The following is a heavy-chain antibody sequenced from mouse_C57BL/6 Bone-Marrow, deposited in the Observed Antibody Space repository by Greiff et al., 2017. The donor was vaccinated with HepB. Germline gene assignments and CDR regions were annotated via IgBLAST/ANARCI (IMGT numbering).Heavy chain of an antibody. D-gene: IGHD1-1*01. Sequence: QVQLQQSGAELVRPGASVTLSCKASGYTFTDYEMHWVKQTPVHGLEWIGAIDPETGGTAYNQKFKGKAILTADKSSSTAYMELRSLTSEDSAVYYCTRYYGSPHWYFDVWGTGTTVTVSS. CDR1: GYTFTDYE. V-gene: IGHV1-15*01. CDR2: IDPETGGT. J-gene: IGHJ1*03. CDR3: TRYYGSPHWYFDV.